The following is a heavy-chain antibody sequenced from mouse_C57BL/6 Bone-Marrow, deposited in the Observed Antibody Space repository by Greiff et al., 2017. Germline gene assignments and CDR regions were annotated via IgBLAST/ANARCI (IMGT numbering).Heavy chain of an antibody. V-gene: IGHV1-69*01. J-gene: IGHJ2*01. D-gene: IGHD1-1*01. CDR3: ARSSYYYGSSLDY. CDR1: GYTFTSYW. CDR2: IDPSDSYT. Sequence: VKLQQPGAELVMPGASVKLSCKASGYTFTSYWMHWVKQRPGQGLEWIGEIDPSDSYTNYNQKFKGKSTLTVDTSSSTAYMQLSSLTSEDSAVYDCARSSYYYGSSLDYWGQGTTLTVSS.